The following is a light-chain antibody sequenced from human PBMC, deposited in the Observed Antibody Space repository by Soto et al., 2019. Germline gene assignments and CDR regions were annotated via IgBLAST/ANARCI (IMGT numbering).Light chain of an antibody. CDR2: DNN. CDR3: GTWDSSLSAVV. V-gene: IGLV1-51*01. Sequence: QSVLTQPPSVSAAPGQKVTISCAGSSSNIGNKHVSWYQQLPGTAPKLPIYDNNKRPSGIPDRFSGSKSGTSATLGITGLQAGDEADYYCGTWDSSLSAVVFGGGTKLTVL. J-gene: IGLJ2*01. CDR1: SSNIGNKH.